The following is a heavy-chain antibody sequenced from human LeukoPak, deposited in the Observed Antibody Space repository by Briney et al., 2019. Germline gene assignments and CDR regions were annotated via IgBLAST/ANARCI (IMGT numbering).Heavy chain of an antibody. J-gene: IGHJ4*02. CDR1: GFTFSSYW. Sequence: GGSLRLSCAASGFTFSSYWMHWVRQAPGKGLEWVSAISGSGGSTYYADSVKGRFTISRDNSKNTLYLQMNRLRAEDTAVYYCAKGTFYDFWSGYEYYFDYWGQGTLVTVSS. CDR3: AKGTFYDFWSGYEYYFDY. V-gene: IGHV3-23*01. CDR2: ISGSGGST. D-gene: IGHD3-3*01.